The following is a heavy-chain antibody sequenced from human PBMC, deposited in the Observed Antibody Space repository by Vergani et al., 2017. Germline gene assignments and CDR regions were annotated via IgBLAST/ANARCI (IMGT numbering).Heavy chain of an antibody. V-gene: IGHV4-39*01. J-gene: IGHJ4*02. CDR3: ATERYCSGGSCYSAPYYFDY. Sequence: QLQLQESGPGLVKPSETLSLTCTVSGGSISSSSYYWGWIRQPPGKGLEWIGSIYYSGRTYYNPSLKSRVTISVDTSKNPFSLKLSSVTAADKAVYYCATERYCSGGSCYSAPYYFDYWGQGTLVTVSS. D-gene: IGHD2-15*01. CDR2: IYYSGRT. CDR1: GGSISSSSYY.